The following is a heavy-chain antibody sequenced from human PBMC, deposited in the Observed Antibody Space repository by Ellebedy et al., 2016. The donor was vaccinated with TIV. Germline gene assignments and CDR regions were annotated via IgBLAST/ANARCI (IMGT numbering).Heavy chain of an antibody. CDR1: DDSISSYY. CDR3: ARSSGWDRFDY. CDR2: IYNSGST. D-gene: IGHD6-19*01. J-gene: IGHJ4*02. Sequence: MPSETLSLTCTVSDDSISSYYWSWIRQPPGKGLEWIGYIYNSGSTNYNPSLKSRVTIAVDTSKKQISLKLSSVTAADTAVYYCARSSGWDRFDYWGQGTLVTVSS. V-gene: IGHV4-59*01.